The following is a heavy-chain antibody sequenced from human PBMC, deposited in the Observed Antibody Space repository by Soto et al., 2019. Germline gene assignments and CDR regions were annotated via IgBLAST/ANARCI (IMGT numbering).Heavy chain of an antibody. D-gene: IGHD3-3*01. J-gene: IGHJ5*02. V-gene: IGHV4-61*01. Sequence: SETLSLTCTVSGGSVSSGSYYWSWIRQPPGKGLEWIGYIYYSGSTNYNPSLKSRVTISVDTSKNQFSLKLSSVTAADTAVYYCARSSLNLEWLLSHDVELRFDPWGQGTLVTVSS. CDR2: IYYSGST. CDR3: ARSSLNLEWLLSHDVELRFDP. CDR1: GGSVSSGSYY.